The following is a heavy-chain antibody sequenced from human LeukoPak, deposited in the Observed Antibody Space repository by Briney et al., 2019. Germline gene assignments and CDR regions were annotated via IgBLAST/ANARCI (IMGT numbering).Heavy chain of an antibody. D-gene: IGHD6-19*01. CDR2: IYQSGIT. V-gene: IGHV4-4*02. J-gene: IGHJ4*02. CDR1: GDSISSGNY. Sequence: SGTLSLTCGVSGDSISSGNYWNWVRQPPGKGLEWIGDIYQSGITNYNPSLKSRVTMSVDKSKNEFSLKLDSVTAADTAAYYCARDPRPRGGWFYFDYWGQGILVTVSS. CDR3: ARDPRPRGGWFYFDY.